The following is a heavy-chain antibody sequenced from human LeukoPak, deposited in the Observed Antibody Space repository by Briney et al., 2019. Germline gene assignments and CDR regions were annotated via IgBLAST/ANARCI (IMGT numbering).Heavy chain of an antibody. CDR1: GFTFDQSA. Sequence: GRSLRLSCETSGFTFDQSAMNWVRQAPGKGLEWLSIISWNSGYISYADSVKGRFTVSRDNAKNSLYLEMNSLRAEDTAFYYCAKVRGTYSSGFFFDSWGQGALVTVSS. J-gene: IGHJ4*02. CDR2: ISWNSGYI. D-gene: IGHD6-19*01. V-gene: IGHV3-9*01. CDR3: AKVRGTYSSGFFFDS.